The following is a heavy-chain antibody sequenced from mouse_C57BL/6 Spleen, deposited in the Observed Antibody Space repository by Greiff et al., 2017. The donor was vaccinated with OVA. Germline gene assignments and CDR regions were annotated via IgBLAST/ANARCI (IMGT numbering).Heavy chain of an antibody. J-gene: IGHJ1*03. CDR1: GYTFTEYT. CDR3: ARQHYYGSRDPWYFDV. Sequence: QVQLKESGAELVKPGASVKLSCKASGYTFTEYTIHWVKQRSGQGLEWIGWFYPGSGSIKYNEKFKDKATLTADKSSSTVYMELSRLTSEDSAVYFCARQHYYGSRDPWYFDVWGTGTTVTVSS. D-gene: IGHD1-1*01. CDR2: FYPGSGSI. V-gene: IGHV1-62-2*01.